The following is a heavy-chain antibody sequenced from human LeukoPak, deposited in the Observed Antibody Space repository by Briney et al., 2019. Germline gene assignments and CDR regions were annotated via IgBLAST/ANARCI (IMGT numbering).Heavy chain of an antibody. CDR2: INSDGSST. Sequence: PGGSLRLSCAASGFTFSSYWMHWVRQALGKGLVWDSRINSDGSSTSYADSVKVRFTISRDNAKNTLYLQMNSLRAEDTAVYYCARGLYSSGWYYFDYWGQGTLVTVSS. CDR1: GFTFSSYW. J-gene: IGHJ4*02. D-gene: IGHD6-19*01. V-gene: IGHV3-74*01. CDR3: ARGLYSSGWYYFDY.